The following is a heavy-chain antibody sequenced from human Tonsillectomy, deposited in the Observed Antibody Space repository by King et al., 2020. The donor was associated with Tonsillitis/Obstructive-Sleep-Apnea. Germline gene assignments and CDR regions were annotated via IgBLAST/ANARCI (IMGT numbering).Heavy chain of an antibody. CDR1: RYTFTSYY. CDR3: GTDRLGISRGYGDYYYYMDV. CDR2: INPSGGST. D-gene: IGHD7-27*01. V-gene: IGHV1-46*01. Sequence: QLVQSGAEVKKPGASVKVSCKASRYTFTSYYMHWVRQAPGQGLEWMGIINPSGGSTSYAQKFRGRVTMTRVTSTSTVYMELSSLRSEDTAVYYCGTDRLGISRGYGDYYYYMDVWGKGTTVTVSS. J-gene: IGHJ6*03.